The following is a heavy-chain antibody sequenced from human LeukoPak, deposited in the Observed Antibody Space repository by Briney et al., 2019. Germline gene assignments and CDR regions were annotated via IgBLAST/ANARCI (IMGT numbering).Heavy chain of an antibody. J-gene: IGHJ6*03. CDR1: GGSISSSNYY. V-gene: IGHV4-39*01. Sequence: SETLSLTCTVSGGSISSSNYYWSWIRQPPGKGLEWIGSIYYSGSTYYNPSLKSRVTISVDTSKNQFSLKLSSVTAADTAVYYCARHKADIVVVPAAVYYYYYHMDVWGKGTTVTVSS. CDR3: ARHKADIVVVPAAVYYYYYHMDV. CDR2: IYYSGST. D-gene: IGHD2-2*01.